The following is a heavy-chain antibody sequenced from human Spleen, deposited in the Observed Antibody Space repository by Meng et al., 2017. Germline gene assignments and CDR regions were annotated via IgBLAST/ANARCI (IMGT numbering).Heavy chain of an antibody. V-gene: IGHV4-34*01. J-gene: IGHJ6*02. CDR2: INHSGST. Sequence: GSLRLSCVVSGGSFSDYYWSWIRQPPGKGLEWIGEINHSGSTNYNPSLESRATISVDTSQNNLSLKLSSVTAADSAVYYCARGAVPYDSSGYYYYYGMDVWGQGTTVTVSS. CDR3: ARGAVPYDSSGYYYYYGMDV. CDR1: GGSFSDYY. D-gene: IGHD3-22*01.